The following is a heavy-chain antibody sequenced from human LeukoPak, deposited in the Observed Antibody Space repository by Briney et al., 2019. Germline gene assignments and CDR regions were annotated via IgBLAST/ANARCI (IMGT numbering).Heavy chain of an antibody. D-gene: IGHD6-19*01. J-gene: IGHJ4*02. CDR1: GHTFTGYY. CDR3: AQSSGWDSLKY. CDR2: INPNSGGT. Sequence: ASVNVSCKASGHTFTGYYMHWVRQAPGPRLEGMGWINPNSGGTNHAQKFQGRVSMTRDTSISTAYMELSRLRSDDTAVYYCAQSSGWDSLKYWGQGTLVTVSS. V-gene: IGHV1-2*02.